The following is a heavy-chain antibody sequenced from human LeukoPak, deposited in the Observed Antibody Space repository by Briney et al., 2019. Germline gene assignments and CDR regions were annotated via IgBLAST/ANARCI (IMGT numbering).Heavy chain of an antibody. D-gene: IGHD2-2*01. CDR2: INSHSGGT. V-gene: IGHV1-2*02. CDR1: GYTFTGHY. J-gene: IGHJ6*02. CDR3: ARNIVVVPAAIYSRYYYYGMDV. Sequence: SVKVSCQASGYTFTGHYMHWVRQDPGQGLEWMGWINSHSGGTNYAQKSQRRVTMTSDTSISTAYMELSRLKSDDTAVYYCARNIVVVPAAIYSRYYYYGMDVWGQGTTVTVSS.